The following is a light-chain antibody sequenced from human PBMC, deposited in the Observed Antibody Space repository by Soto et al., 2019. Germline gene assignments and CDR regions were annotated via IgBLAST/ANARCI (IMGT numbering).Light chain of an antibody. CDR2: DAS. CDR1: QSISRT. V-gene: IGKV3D-15*03. J-gene: IGKJ4*01. Sequence: EIVLTQSPATLSVSPGERATLSCRASQSISRTLAWYQQRPGQPPRLLIYDASIRATVFPARFSGSGSGTEFTLTISILQSEDFAVYYCQQYNNWPLTFGGGTTVEIK. CDR3: QQYNNWPLT.